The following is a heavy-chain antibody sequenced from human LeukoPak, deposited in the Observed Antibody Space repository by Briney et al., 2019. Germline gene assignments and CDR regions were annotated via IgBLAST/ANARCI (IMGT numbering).Heavy chain of an antibody. D-gene: IGHD6-13*01. J-gene: IGHJ4*02. CDR3: ANARGNSGWSKPFDY. V-gene: IGHV3-30*18. Sequence: GGSLRLSCAASGFSFSSNAMHWVRQAPGKGLEWVAVMSYDGSNKYYADSVKGRFTISRDSSKNTLYLQMNSLRADDTAVYYCANARGNSGWSKPFDYWGQGTLVTVSS. CDR2: MSYDGSNK. CDR1: GFSFSSNA.